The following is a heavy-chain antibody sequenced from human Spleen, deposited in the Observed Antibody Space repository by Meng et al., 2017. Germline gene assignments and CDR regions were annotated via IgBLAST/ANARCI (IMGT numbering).Heavy chain of an antibody. CDR2: ISWDGGNT. J-gene: IGHJ6*02. CDR1: GFAFDDYA. Sequence: LSLTCAVSGFAFDDYAMHWVRQAPGKGLEWVSLISWDGGNTYYADSVKGRFTIPRDNSKNSLYLQMNSLRPEDTALYYCAKDRATAGIISPYNGMDVWGQGTTVTVSS. D-gene: IGHD6-13*01. V-gene: IGHV3-43D*03. CDR3: AKDRATAGIISPYNGMDV.